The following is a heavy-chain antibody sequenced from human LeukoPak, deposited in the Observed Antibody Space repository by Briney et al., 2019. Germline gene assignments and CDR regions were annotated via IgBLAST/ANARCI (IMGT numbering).Heavy chain of an antibody. D-gene: IGHD3-16*01. J-gene: IGHJ4*02. V-gene: IGHV3-30-3*01. CDR1: GFTFRNYV. Sequence: GGSLGLSCAASGFTFRNYVIHWVRQAPGKGLEWVAVTSSDLNVKLYADSVKGRFTISRDNSKNTLYLQMNSLRAADTAVYYCASSRGPNVFGGVHDYWGQGTLVTVSS. CDR3: ASSRGPNVFGGVHDY. CDR2: TSSDLNVK.